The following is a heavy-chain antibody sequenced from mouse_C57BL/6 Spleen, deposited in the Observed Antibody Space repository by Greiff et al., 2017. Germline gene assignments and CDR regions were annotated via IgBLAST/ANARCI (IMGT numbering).Heavy chain of an antibody. D-gene: IGHD2-2*01. CDR1: GYTFTSYW. Sequence: QVQLKQPGTELVKPGASVKLSCQASGYTFTSYWMPWVKQRPGQGLEWIGNINPSNGCTNYNEKLKSKATLTVDKSSSTAYMQLSSLTSEYSAVYYCARGGWLRGVYYYAMDYWGQGTSVTVSS. V-gene: IGHV1-53*01. CDR2: INPSNGCT. J-gene: IGHJ4*01. CDR3: ARGGWLRGVYYYAMDY.